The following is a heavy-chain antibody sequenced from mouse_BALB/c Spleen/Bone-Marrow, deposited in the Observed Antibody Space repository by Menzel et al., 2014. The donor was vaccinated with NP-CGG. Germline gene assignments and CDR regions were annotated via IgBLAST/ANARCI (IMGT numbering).Heavy chain of an antibody. CDR1: GFTFSSYT. V-gene: IGHV5-12-2*01. D-gene: IGHD3-1*01. CDR2: ITSGGGST. Sequence: EVKLMESGGGLVQPGGSLKLSCAASGFTFSSYTMSWVRQTPEKRLEWVAYITSGGGSTYYPDTVKGRFTISRDNAKNALYLQKSSLKSEDTAMYYCARHVGNPYAMDYWGQGTSVTVPS. CDR3: ARHVGNPYAMDY. J-gene: IGHJ4*01.